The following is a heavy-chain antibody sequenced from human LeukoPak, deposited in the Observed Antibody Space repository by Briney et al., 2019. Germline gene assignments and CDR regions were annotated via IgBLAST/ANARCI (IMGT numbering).Heavy chain of an antibody. Sequence: PSQTLSLTCTVSGGSISSGGYYWSWIRQHPGKGLEWIGYIYYTGSTYYNPSLKSRVTISVDTSKNQFSLKLSSVTAADTAVYYCARGVSQLPNYWGQGTLVTVSS. J-gene: IGHJ4*02. CDR2: IYYTGST. CDR1: GGSISSGGYY. V-gene: IGHV4-31*03. D-gene: IGHD2-2*01. CDR3: ARGVSQLPNY.